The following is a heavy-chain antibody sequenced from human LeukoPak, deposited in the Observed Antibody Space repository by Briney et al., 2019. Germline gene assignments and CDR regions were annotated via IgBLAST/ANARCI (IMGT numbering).Heavy chain of an antibody. CDR3: ARDVGGSAQLFGY. D-gene: IGHD2-2*01. CDR2: MPPERGNV. J-gene: IGHJ4*02. Sequence: GWMPPERGNVVYAQKFPGRVTITRNTAIVTAYLELDSLRSEDTAVYYCARDVGGSAQLFGYWGQGTLVTVSS. V-gene: IGHV1-8*01.